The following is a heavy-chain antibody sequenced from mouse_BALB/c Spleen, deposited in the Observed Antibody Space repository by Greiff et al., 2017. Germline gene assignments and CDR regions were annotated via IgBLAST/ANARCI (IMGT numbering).Heavy chain of an antibody. CDR3: AGGLGHFDY. CDR2: ISYSGST. Sequence: EVQLVESGPGLVKPSQSLSLTCTVTGYSITSDYAWNWIRQFPGNKLEWMGYISYSGSTSYNPSLKSRISITRDTSKNQFFLQLNSVTTEDTATYYCAGGLGHFDYWGQGTTLTVSS. V-gene: IGHV3-2*02. J-gene: IGHJ2*01. D-gene: IGHD4-1*01. CDR1: GYSITSDYA.